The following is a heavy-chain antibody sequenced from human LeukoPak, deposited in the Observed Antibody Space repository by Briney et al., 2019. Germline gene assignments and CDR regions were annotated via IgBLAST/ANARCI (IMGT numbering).Heavy chain of an antibody. CDR3: ARESYRGLGY. D-gene: IGHD3-10*01. J-gene: IGHJ4*02. CDR1: GFTLRSSW. V-gene: IGHV3-74*01. CDR2: INTDGSNT. Sequence: GGSLRLSCAASGFTLRSSWMHWVRQAPGKRLVWVSCINTDGSNTNYADSVKGRFTSSRDNAKNTLYLQMNSLRVEDTAVYYCARESYRGLGYWGQGTLVTVSS.